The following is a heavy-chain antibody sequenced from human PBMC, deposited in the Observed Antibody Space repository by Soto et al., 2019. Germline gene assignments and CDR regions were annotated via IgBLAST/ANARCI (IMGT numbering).Heavy chain of an antibody. Sequence: PGGSLRLSCAASGFTFSDFGMHWFRQAPGKGLEWVAIISYDGILKYYADSVKGRFTISRDTSKGAVYLQMDSLTPEDTAVYYCAKDFKVSGGHYGSLNYYYGMDVWGQGTTVTVSS. CDR2: ISYDGILK. CDR1: GFTFSDFG. J-gene: IGHJ6*02. CDR3: AKDFKVSGGHYGSLNYYYGMDV. D-gene: IGHD3-10*01. V-gene: IGHV3-30*18.